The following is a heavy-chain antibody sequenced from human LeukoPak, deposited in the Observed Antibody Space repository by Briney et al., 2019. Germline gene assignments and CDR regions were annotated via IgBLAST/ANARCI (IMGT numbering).Heavy chain of an antibody. J-gene: IGHJ4*02. D-gene: IGHD2-15*01. CDR1: GFTFSSYG. CDR2: ISSDGSNK. CDR3: AKQGRDHCSGGSCYLFDY. Sequence: PGRSLRLSCAASGFTFSSYGMHWVRQAPGKGLEWVAVISSDGSNKYYADSVKGRFTISRDNSKDTLFLQMNSLRPEDTAVYYCAKQGRDHCSGGSCYLFDYWGQGTLVTVAS. V-gene: IGHV3-30*18.